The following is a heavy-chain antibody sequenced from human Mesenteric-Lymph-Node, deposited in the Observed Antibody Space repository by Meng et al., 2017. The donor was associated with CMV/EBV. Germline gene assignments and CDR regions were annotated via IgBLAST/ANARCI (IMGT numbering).Heavy chain of an antibody. J-gene: IGHJ4*02. CDR1: GFTFSSYA. CDR3: ARGEGFCNGGTCYFDY. Sequence: GESLKISCAASGFTFSSYAMHWVRQAPGKGLEWVGFIRSKAYGGTTEYAASVKGRFTISRDDSKSIAYLQMNSLKTEDTAVYYCARGEGFCNGGTCYFDYWGQGTLVTVSS. V-gene: IGHV3-49*04. CDR2: IRSKAYGGTT. D-gene: IGHD2-15*01.